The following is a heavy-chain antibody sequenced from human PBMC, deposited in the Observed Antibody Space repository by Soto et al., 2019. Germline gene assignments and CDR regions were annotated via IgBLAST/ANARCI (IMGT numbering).Heavy chain of an antibody. CDR2: INPSGGST. V-gene: IGHV1-46*01. CDR3: AREGGESHPPSPLDDD. D-gene: IGHD1-26*01. Sequence: ASVKVSCKASGYTFTSYYMHWVRQAPGQGLEWMGIINPSGGSTSYAQKFQGRVTMTRDTSTSTVYMELSSLRSEDTAVYYCAREGGESHPPSPLDDDWGQGTLVTVSS. J-gene: IGHJ4*02. CDR1: GYTFTSYY.